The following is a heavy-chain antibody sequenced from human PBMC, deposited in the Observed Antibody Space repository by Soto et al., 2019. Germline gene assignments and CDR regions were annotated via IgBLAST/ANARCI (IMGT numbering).Heavy chain of an antibody. CDR3: ARVVYYDSSGYTTGGFDY. CDR2: ISSSSSYI. CDR1: GFTFSSYS. D-gene: IGHD3-22*01. Sequence: GGSLRLSCAASGFTFSSYSMNWVRQAQGKGLEWVSSISSSSSYIYYADSVKGRFTISRDNAKNSLYLQMNSLRAEDTAVYYCARVVYYDSSGYTTGGFDYWGQGTLVTVSS. V-gene: IGHV3-21*01. J-gene: IGHJ4*02.